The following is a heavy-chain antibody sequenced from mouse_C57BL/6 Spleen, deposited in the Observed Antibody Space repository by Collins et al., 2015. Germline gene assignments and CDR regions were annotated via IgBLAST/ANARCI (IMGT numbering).Heavy chain of an antibody. CDR2: IYPGDGDT. D-gene: IGHD2-5*01. V-gene: IGHV1-80*01. CDR3: ARGPSWKISYSNYWYFDV. Sequence: QVQLQQSGAELVKPGASVKISCKASGYAFSNYWMNWVKQRPGKGLEWIGQIYPGDGDTNYSGKFKGKATLTADKASSTAYMQINSLTSEDSAVYFCARGPSWKISYSNYWYFDVWGTGTTVTVSS. J-gene: IGHJ1*03. CDR1: GYAFSNYW.